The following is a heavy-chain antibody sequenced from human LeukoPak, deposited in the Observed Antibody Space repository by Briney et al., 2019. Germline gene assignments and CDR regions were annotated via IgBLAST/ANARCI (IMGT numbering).Heavy chain of an antibody. CDR1: GFTFSSYA. Sequence: PGRSLRLSCAASGFTFSSYAMHWVRQAPGKGLEWVTIISHDGSNKYYADSVKGRFTISRDNSKNTLYLQMNSLRTEDTAVYYCARGDKQLVFHRNKGGFDPWGQGTLVTVSS. CDR3: ARGDKQLVFHRNKGGFDP. D-gene: IGHD6-13*01. CDR2: ISHDGSNK. J-gene: IGHJ5*02. V-gene: IGHV3-30*04.